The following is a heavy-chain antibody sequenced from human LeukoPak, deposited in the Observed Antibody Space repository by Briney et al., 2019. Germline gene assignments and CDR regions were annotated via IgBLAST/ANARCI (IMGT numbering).Heavy chain of an antibody. CDR3: ARDSRGSGWANFDY. CDR1: GGSFSGYY. V-gene: IGHV4-34*01. CDR2: INHSGST. Sequence: SETLSLTCAVYGGSFSGYYWSWIRQPPGKGLEWIGEINHSGSTNYNPSLKSRVTISVDTSKNQFSLKLSSVTAADTAVYYCARDSRGSGWANFDYWGQGTLVTVSS. D-gene: IGHD6-19*01. J-gene: IGHJ4*02.